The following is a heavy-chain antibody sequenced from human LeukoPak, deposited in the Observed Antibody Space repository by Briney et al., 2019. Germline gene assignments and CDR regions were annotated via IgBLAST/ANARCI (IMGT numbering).Heavy chain of an antibody. J-gene: IGHJ4*02. CDR1: GFTFSSYW. CDR3: ARVRATFSPHFDN. D-gene: IGHD5-12*01. CDR2: INSDGSIT. V-gene: IGHV3-74*01. Sequence: GGSLRLSCAASGFTFSSYWMHWVRQAPAKGLMWVSRINSDGSITNYADSVKGRFTISRDNAKNTLYLQMNSLRAEDTAVYYCARVRATFSPHFDNWGQGTLVTVSS.